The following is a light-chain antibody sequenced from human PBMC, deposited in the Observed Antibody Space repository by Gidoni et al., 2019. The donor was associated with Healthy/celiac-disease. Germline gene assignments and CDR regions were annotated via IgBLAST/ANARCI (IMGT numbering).Light chain of an antibody. V-gene: IGKV1-39*01. Sequence: DIHIIPSPSFLSASVGDRVTITCRASQSISSYLDWYQQKPGKAPKLLIYAASSLQSGVPSRFSGSGSGTDFTLTISSLQPEDFATYYCQQSYSTLLTFGQGTKVEIK. CDR2: AAS. CDR3: QQSYSTLLT. J-gene: IGKJ1*01. CDR1: QSISSY.